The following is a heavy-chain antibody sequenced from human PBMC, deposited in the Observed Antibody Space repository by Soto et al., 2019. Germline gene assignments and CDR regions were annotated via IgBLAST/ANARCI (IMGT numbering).Heavy chain of an antibody. D-gene: IGHD1-7*01. CDR2: ISSSSSTI. J-gene: IGHJ6*03. V-gene: IGHV3-48*01. Sequence: PGGSLRLSCAASGFTFSSYSMNWVRQAPGKGLEWVSYISSSSSTIYYADSVKGRFTISRDNAKNSLYLQMNSLRAEDTAVYYCARERNYGSYYSYYYMDVWGKGTTVTVSS. CDR3: ARERNYGSYYSYYYMDV. CDR1: GFTFSSYS.